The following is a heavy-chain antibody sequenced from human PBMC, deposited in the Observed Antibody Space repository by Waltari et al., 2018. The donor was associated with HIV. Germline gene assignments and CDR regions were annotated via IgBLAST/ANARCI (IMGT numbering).Heavy chain of an antibody. J-gene: IGHJ4*02. V-gene: IGHV3-7*01. D-gene: IGHD6-13*01. CDR3: ARRQQLTD. CDR2: IKEDGSEI. CDR1: GFTFSSSW. Sequence: EVRLVESGGGLVQPGGSLRLSCAASGFTFSSSWMTWVRQAPGKGLEWVANIKEDGSEIHYVDSVKGRFTISRDNAKNSLYLQMNSLRVEDTAVYYCARRQQLTDWGQGTLVTVSS.